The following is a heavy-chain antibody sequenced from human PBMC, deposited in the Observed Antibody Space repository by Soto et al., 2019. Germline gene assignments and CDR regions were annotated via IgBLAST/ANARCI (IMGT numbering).Heavy chain of an antibody. V-gene: IGHV1-69*12. J-gene: IGHJ4*02. D-gene: IGHD5-18*01. CDR3: ASGIQLWLRRINDGYSG. Sequence: QVQLVQSGAEVKKPESSVKVSCKAPGGTFSTYAISWVRQAPGQGLEWMGGIIPMFGTANYAQRFQDRVTMTADESTNTGYMELSGLRSGDTAVYFCASGIQLWLRRINDGYSGWGQGTLVTVSS. CDR1: GGTFSTYA. CDR2: IIPMFGTA.